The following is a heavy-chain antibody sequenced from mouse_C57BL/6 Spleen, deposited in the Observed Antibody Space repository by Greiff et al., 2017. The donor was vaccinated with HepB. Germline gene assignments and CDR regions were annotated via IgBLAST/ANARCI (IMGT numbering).Heavy chain of an antibody. Sequence: QVQLQQSGAELARPGASVKLSCKASGYTFTSYGISWVKQRTGQGLEWIGEIYPRSGNTYYNEKFKGKATLTADKSSSTAYMELRSLTSEDSAVYFCARAGDGYLYYAMDCWGQGTSVTVSS. CDR1: GYTFTSYG. D-gene: IGHD2-3*01. V-gene: IGHV1-81*01. CDR3: ARAGDGYLYYAMDC. CDR2: IYPRSGNT. J-gene: IGHJ4*01.